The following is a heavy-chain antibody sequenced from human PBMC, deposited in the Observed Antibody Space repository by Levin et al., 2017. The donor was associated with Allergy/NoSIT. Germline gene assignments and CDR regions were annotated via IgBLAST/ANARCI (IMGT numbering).Heavy chain of an antibody. CDR1: GFTFSSYA. CDR2: ISGSGGST. J-gene: IGHJ3*02. Sequence: LSLTCAASGFTFSSYAMSWVRQAPGKGLEWVSAISGSGGSTYYADSVKGRFTISRDNSKNTLYLQMNSLRAEDTAVYYCAKSSGNDVGAFDIWGQGTMVTVSS. D-gene: IGHD1-1*01. V-gene: IGHV3-23*01. CDR3: AKSSGNDVGAFDI.